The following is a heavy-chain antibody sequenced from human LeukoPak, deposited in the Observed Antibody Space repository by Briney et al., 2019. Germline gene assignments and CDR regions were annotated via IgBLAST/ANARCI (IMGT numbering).Heavy chain of an antibody. D-gene: IGHD2-8*01. J-gene: IGHJ4*02. CDR2: ISANAGST. CDR1: GFSFSNYA. CDR3: AKVPSPYCSPGICYVKGPPPLDY. V-gene: IGHV3-23*01. Sequence: PGGSLRLSCAGSGFSFSNYAMNWVRQAPGRGLEWVSGISANAGSTYYADSVKGRFTISRDNSKNILYLQMNRLRAEDTAIYYCAKVPSPYCSPGICYVKGPPPLDYWGQGALVTVSS.